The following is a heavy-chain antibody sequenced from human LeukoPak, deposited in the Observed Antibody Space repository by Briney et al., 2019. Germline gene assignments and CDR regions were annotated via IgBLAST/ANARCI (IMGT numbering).Heavy chain of an antibody. CDR1: GYTLTGYY. D-gene: IGHD6-13*01. Sequence: ASVKVSSKASGYTLTGYYIHWVRQAPGQGLEWMGWINPKSGGTNYAQKFQDRVTMTRDTSTSTAYMELSRLRSDDTALYYCARDPEAAAVDLDYWGQGTLVTVSS. CDR3: ARDPEAAAVDLDY. V-gene: IGHV1-2*02. J-gene: IGHJ4*02. CDR2: INPKSGGT.